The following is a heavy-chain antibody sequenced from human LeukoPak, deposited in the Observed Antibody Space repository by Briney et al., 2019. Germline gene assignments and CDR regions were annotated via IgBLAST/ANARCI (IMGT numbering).Heavy chain of an antibody. CDR1: GFTFNNYW. D-gene: IGHD3-10*01. CDR3: ARVGGAYYGSGSYYSGY. Sequence: EGSLRLSCAASGFTFNNYWMSWVRQAPGKGLEWVANIKQDGSEKYYVDSVKGRFTISRDNAKNSLYLQMNSLRAEDTAVYYCARVGGAYYGSGSYYSGYWGQGTLVTVSS. CDR2: IKQDGSEK. J-gene: IGHJ4*02. V-gene: IGHV3-7*01.